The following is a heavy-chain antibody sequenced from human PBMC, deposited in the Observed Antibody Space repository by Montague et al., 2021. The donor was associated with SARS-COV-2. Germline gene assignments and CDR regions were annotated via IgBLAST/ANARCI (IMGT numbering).Heavy chain of an antibody. CDR1: GFTFSSYA. D-gene: IGHD3-22*01. CDR2: ISGSGGST. V-gene: IGHV3-23*01. CDR3: AKGGERITMIVVVITLADFDY. J-gene: IGHJ4*02. Sequence: SLRLSCAASGFTFSSYAMSWVRQAPGKGLEWVSAISGSGGSTYYADSVKGRFTISRDNSKNTLYLQMNSLRAEDTAVYYCAKGGERITMIVVVITLADFDYWGRGTLVTVSS.